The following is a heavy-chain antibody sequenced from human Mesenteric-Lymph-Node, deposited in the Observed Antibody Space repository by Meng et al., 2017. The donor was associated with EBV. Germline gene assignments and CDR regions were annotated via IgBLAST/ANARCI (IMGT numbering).Heavy chain of an antibody. J-gene: IGHJ4*02. Sequence: EVQLVGSGGGLVKPGGSLRLSCAASGFTFSSYHMNWVRQAPGMGLEWVSSISSNSTYIYYADSVKGRLTISRDNAKNSLYLQMNSLRAEDTAVYYCASGAVPGYWGQGTLVTVSS. CDR3: ASGAVPGY. V-gene: IGHV3-21*01. D-gene: IGHD3-10*01. CDR2: ISSNSTYI. CDR1: GFTFSSYH.